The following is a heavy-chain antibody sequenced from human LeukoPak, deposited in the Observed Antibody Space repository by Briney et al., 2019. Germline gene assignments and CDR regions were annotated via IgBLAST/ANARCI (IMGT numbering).Heavy chain of an antibody. V-gene: IGHV3-30*04. CDR1: GFTFSSYT. J-gene: IGHJ3*02. D-gene: IGHD3-22*01. CDR2: ISHDGNIK. Sequence: GRSLRLSCTASGFTFSSYTMHWVRRAPGKGLEWVAVISHDGNIKYHADSMKDRFTISRDNSRNTLYLQMNNLRPEDTAVYSCARAKYYDSRGYSVREAYDIWGRGTMVTVSS. CDR3: ARAKYYDSRGYSVREAYDI.